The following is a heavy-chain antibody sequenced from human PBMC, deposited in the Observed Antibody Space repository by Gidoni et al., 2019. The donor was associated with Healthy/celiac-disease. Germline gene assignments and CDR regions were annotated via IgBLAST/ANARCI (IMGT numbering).Heavy chain of an antibody. J-gene: IGHJ3*02. CDR3: ARDIISDLDAFDI. Sequence: QFHLVQSGADVNKPGTSMNVSCKSSSYTFTSYGISWVRQAAGQGLEWMGWISAYNGNTNYAQKLQGRVTMTTDTSTSTAYMEMRSLRSDDTAVYYCARDIISDLDAFDIWGQGTMVTVSS. CDR1: SYTFTSYG. V-gene: IGHV1-18*01. CDR2: ISAYNGNT.